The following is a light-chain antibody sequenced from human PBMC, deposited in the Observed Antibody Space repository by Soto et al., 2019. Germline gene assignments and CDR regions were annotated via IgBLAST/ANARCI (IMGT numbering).Light chain of an antibody. J-gene: IGLJ2*01. Sequence: QSVLTQPPSASGTPGQRVTISCSGSSSNIGSNTVNWYQQLPGTAPKLLIYSNNQRPSGVPDRFSGSKSGTSASLAISGLQSEDEADYYCAAWDDSLSSGVFGGGTKVTVL. CDR3: AAWDDSLSSGV. CDR2: SNN. V-gene: IGLV1-44*01. CDR1: SSNIGSNT.